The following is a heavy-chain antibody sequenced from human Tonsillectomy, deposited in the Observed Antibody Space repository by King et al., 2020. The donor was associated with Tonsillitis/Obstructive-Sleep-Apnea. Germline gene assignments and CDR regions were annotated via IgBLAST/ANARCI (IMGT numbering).Heavy chain of an antibody. CDR1: GFNVSRFG. V-gene: IGHV3-33*07. Sequence: QLVQSWGGVVQPGRSLRLFCAASGFNVSRFGMYWVRKSPGMVLEWVAIRRYAGSNKYYEDSVKGRVTISRDNSKNRLYLQVNSLRAEDTAIYYCARDGRRLEMDYYMDVWGKGTTVTVSS. CDR2: RRYAGSNK. CDR3: ARDGRRLEMDYYMDV. J-gene: IGHJ6*03. D-gene: IGHD1-1*01.